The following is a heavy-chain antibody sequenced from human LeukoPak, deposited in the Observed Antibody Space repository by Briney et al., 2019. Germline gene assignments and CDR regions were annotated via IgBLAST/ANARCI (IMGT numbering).Heavy chain of an antibody. CDR3: ARPAIAAAGTGEFDY. J-gene: IGHJ4*02. Sequence: PSETLSLTCTVSGGSISSSSYYWGWIRQPPGKGLEWIGSIYYSGSTYYNPSLKSRVTISVDTSKNQFSLKLSSVTAADTAVYYCARPAIAAAGTGEFDYWGQGTLVTVSS. CDR2: IYYSGST. V-gene: IGHV4-39*07. CDR1: GGSISSSSYY. D-gene: IGHD6-13*01.